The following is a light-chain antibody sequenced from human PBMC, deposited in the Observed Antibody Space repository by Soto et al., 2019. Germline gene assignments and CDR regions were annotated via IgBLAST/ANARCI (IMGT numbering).Light chain of an antibody. CDR1: NIGSKS. CDR3: QVWDSSSDHFVV. CDR2: GDS. J-gene: IGLJ2*01. Sequence: SYELTQPPSVSVAPGQTARITCGGNNIGSKSVHWYQQKPGQAPVLVVYGDSDRPSGIAERFSGSNSGNTATLTISRVEAGDEADYYCQVWDSSSDHFVVFGGGTQLTVL. V-gene: IGLV3-21*02.